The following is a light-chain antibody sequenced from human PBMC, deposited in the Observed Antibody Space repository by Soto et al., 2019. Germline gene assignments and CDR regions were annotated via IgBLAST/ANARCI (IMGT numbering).Light chain of an antibody. CDR3: QQFNSYIT. J-gene: IGKJ5*01. V-gene: IGKV1-13*02. Sequence: AIQLTQSPSSLSASVGDRVTITCRASQGISSALAWYQQKPGKAPKLLIYDASSSESGVPSRFSGSGSGTDFTLTISSLQPEDFATYYCQQFNSYITFGQGTRLEIK. CDR2: DAS. CDR1: QGISSA.